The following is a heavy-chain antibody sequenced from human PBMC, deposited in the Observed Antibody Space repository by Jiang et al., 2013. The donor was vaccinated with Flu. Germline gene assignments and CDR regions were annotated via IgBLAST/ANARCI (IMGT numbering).Heavy chain of an antibody. CDR2: IDPGDSFT. D-gene: IGHD3-3*01. Sequence: GAEVKKPGESLKISCTSSGYDFPSFWVTWVRQMPGKGLEWVGRIDPGDSFTVYSPSFRGHVTISSDKSTNTAYLQWSSLKASDTATYYCARRGWDYTNYHYYNAFDVWGQGTTVTV. J-gene: IGHJ6*02. CDR1: GYDFPSFW. CDR3: ARRGWDYTNYHYYNAFDV. V-gene: IGHV5-10-1*01.